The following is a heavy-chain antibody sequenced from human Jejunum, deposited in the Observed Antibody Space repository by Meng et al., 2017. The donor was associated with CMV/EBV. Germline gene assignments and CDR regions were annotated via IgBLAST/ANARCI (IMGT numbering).Heavy chain of an antibody. Sequence: CAASGFTFSPYAMNWVRRAPGKGLEWVSGIRADNYRTFYAGSVRGRFTISRDNSKNAVYLEMNSLRAEDTAVYFCAKATDFDSWGQGTLVTVSS. CDR3: AKATDFDS. J-gene: IGHJ4*02. CDR2: IRADNYRT. D-gene: IGHD4-11*01. V-gene: IGHV3-23*01. CDR1: GFTFSPYA.